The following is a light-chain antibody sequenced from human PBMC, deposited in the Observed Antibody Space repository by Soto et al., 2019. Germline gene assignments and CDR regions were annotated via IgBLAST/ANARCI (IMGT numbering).Light chain of an antibody. J-gene: IGLJ1*01. CDR2: GNS. Sequence: QSVLTQPPSVSGAPGQRVTISCTGSSSNIGAGYDVHWYQQLPGTAPKLLIYGNSNRPSGVPDRFSGSKSGTSASLAITGLQAEDEADHYCQSYDSSLSGDVFGTGTKVTVL. CDR3: QSYDSSLSGDV. CDR1: SSNIGAGYD. V-gene: IGLV1-40*01.